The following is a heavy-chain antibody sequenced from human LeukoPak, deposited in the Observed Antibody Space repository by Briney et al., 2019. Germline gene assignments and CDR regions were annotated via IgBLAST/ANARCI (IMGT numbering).Heavy chain of an antibody. V-gene: IGHV3-7*04. J-gene: IGHJ5*02. CDR2: IKYDGSEK. Sequence: GGSLRLSCAASGFTFSSYWMSWVRQAPGKGLEWVANIKYDGSEKYYADSVKSRFTISRDNAKNSLYLQMTSLRADDTAVYYCARDRRCGGSCYQFDTWGQGTLVTVSS. D-gene: IGHD2-15*01. CDR1: GFTFSSYW. CDR3: ARDRRCGGSCYQFDT.